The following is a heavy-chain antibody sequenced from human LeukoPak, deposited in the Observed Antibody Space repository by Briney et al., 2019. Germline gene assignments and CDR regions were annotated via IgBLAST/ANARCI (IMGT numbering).Heavy chain of an antibody. D-gene: IGHD3-3*01. CDR1: GGSISSYY. J-gene: IGHJ6*03. V-gene: IGHV4-59*01. CDR3: ARAAIFGVVNYYYMDV. CDR2: IYYTGST. Sequence: SETLSLTCTVSGGSISSYYWSWIRQLPGKGLEWIGYIYYTGSTDYNPSLKTRVTISVDTSKNQFSLKLSPVTAADTAVYYCARAAIFGVVNYYYMDVWGKGTTVTVSS.